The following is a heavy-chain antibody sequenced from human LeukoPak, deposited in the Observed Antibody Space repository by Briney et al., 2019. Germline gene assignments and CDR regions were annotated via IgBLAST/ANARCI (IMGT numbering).Heavy chain of an antibody. J-gene: IGHJ6*02. D-gene: IGHD3-3*01. CDR2: ISCDGSNK. Sequence: PGRSLRLSCAASGFTFSSYAMHWVRQAPGKGLEWVSAISCDGSNKYYADSVKGRFTISRDNSKNTLYLQMNSLRAEDTAVYHCARGADYDFWSGYYKENGMDVWGQGTTVTVSS. V-gene: IGHV3-30-3*01. CDR1: GFTFSSYA. CDR3: ARGADYDFWSGYYKENGMDV.